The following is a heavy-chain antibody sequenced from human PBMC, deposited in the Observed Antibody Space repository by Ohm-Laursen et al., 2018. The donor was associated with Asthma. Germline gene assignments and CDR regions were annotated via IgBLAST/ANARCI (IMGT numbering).Heavy chain of an antibody. Sequence: SLRLSCAASGFTFSTYWMHWVRQAPGKGLVWVSRVYGDGSNTIYADSVKGRFTISRDNAKNTLYLQMNSLRAEDTAMYYCTRGGHYGSYFDYWGQGTLVTVSS. CDR1: GFTFSTYW. CDR3: TRGGHYGSYFDY. CDR2: VYGDGSNT. V-gene: IGHV3-74*01. J-gene: IGHJ4*02. D-gene: IGHD4-17*01.